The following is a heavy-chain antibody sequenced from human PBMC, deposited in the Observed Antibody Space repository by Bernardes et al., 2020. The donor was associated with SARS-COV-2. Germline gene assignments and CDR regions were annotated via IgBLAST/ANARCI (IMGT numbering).Heavy chain of an antibody. J-gene: IGHJ6*02. CDR3: ARGDPALGV. CDR2: ISYDGSNK. CDR1: GFTFSSYA. V-gene: IGHV3-30-3*01. Sequence: GGSLRLSCAASGFTFSSYAMHWVRKAPGKGLEWVEVISYDGSNKYYADSVKGRFTISRDNSKNTLYLQMNSLRAEDTAVYYCARGDPALGVWGQGTTVTVSS. D-gene: IGHD6-25*01.